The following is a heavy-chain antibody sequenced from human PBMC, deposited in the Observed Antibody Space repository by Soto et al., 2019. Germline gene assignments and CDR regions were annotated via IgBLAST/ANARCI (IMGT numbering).Heavy chain of an antibody. CDR1: GDVFRSYG. CDR2: IIPISGTT. J-gene: IGHJ6*02. D-gene: IGHD2-8*01. CDR3: ARVRCFNGLCHTADYGMDV. Sequence: SVKVSCKASGDVFRSYGINWVRQAPGQGLEWMGGIIPISGTTNYAQKFQGRVAITADESTDTVYMELSRLRSEDTAVYFCARVRCFNGLCHTADYGMDVWGQGTAVTVSS. V-gene: IGHV1-69*13.